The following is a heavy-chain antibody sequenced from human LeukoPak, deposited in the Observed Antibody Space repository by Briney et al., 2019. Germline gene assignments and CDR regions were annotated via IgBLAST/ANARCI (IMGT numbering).Heavy chain of an antibody. CDR1: GFIVGYCA. V-gene: IGHV3-49*04. CDR3: TTSRDSVCYSLGD. J-gene: IGHJ4*02. D-gene: IGHD2-21*01. Sequence: GGSLRLCCGSAGFIVGYCAMCGVRKARGKGVGRVGFFSSKAYGGTREYVAAVDGRFAISSDDAKSVAYLQMNSLKAEDTAVYYRTTSRDSVCYSLGDWGQGTLVTVSS. CDR2: FSSKAYGGTR.